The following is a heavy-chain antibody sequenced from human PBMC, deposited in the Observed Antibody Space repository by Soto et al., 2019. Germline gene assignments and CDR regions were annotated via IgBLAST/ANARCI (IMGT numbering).Heavy chain of an antibody. D-gene: IGHD3-10*01. CDR2: IYYSGST. CDR1: GGSISSSSYY. Sequence: QLQLQESGPGLVKPSETLSLTCTVSGGSISSSSYYWGWIRQPPGKGLEWIGSIYYSGSTYYNPSLKSRVTISVDTSKNQFSLKLSSVTAADTAVYYCARIVLWFGELSPCYFDYWGQGTLVTVSS. J-gene: IGHJ4*02. V-gene: IGHV4-39*01. CDR3: ARIVLWFGELSPCYFDY.